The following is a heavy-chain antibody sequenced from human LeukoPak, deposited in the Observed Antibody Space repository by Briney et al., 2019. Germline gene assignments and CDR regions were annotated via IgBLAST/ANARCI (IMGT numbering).Heavy chain of an antibody. D-gene: IGHD1-26*01. CDR1: GFTFSSYW. V-gene: IGHV3-49*04. J-gene: IGHJ4*02. Sequence: GGSLRLSCAASGFTFSSYWMSWVRQAPGKGLEWVGFIRSKAYGGTTEYAASVKGRFTISRDDSKSIAYLQMNSLKTEDTAVYYCTRAGADYYFDYWGQGTLVTVSS. CDR2: IRSKAYGGTT. CDR3: TRAGADYYFDY.